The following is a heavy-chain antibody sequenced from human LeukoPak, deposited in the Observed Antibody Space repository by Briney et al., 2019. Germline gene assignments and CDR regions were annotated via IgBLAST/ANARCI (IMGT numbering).Heavy chain of an antibody. CDR2: ISAYNGNT. CDR1: GGTFSSYA. CDR3: ARDFLVPAAIGYYYYMDV. V-gene: IGHV1-18*01. D-gene: IGHD2-2*01. J-gene: IGHJ6*03. Sequence: ASVKVSCKASGGTFSSYAISWVRQAPGQGLEWMGWISAYNGNTNYAQKLQGRVTMTTDTSTSTAYMELRSLRSDDTAVYYCARDFLVPAAIGYYYYMDVWGKGTTVTVSS.